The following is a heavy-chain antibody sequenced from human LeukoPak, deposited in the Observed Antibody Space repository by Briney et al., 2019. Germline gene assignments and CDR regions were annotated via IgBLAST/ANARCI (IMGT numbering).Heavy chain of an antibody. Sequence: ASVTVSCKASGYTFTSCGISWVGQAPGQGREWMGWISAYNGNTNYAQKLQGRVTMTTDTSTSTAYMELRSLRSDDTAVYYCARDEQWLVYDYWGQGTLVTVSS. V-gene: IGHV1-18*01. CDR1: GYTFTSCG. J-gene: IGHJ4*02. CDR3: ARDEQWLVYDY. D-gene: IGHD6-19*01. CDR2: ISAYNGNT.